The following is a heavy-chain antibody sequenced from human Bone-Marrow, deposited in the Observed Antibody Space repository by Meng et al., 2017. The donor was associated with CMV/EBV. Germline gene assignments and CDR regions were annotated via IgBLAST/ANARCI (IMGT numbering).Heavy chain of an antibody. CDR3: VSPRRPVPPAAFDY. CDR1: GFTFSDYY. D-gene: IGHD2-2*01. J-gene: IGHJ4*02. Sequence: GGSLRLSCAASGFTFSDYYMNWIRQAPGKGPEWVSFIRNTCSTKYYADSVKGRFTISRDHAKNTLYLQMNGLRVEDTAVYYCVSPRRPVPPAAFDYWGPGTLVTVSS. CDR2: IRNTCSTK. V-gene: IGHV3-11*01.